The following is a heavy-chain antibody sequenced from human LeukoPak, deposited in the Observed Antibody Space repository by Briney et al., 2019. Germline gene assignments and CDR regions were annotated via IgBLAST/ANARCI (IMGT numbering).Heavy chain of an antibody. V-gene: IGHV4-34*01. J-gene: IGHJ4*02. CDR3: ARPKYGIGDYVE. D-gene: IGHD4-17*01. CDR1: GFTFSSYA. Sequence: LRLSCAASGFTFSSYAMSWVRQAPGKGLEWIGEINHSGSTNYNPSLKSRVTISVDTSKNQFSLKLSSVTAADTAVYYCARPKYGIGDYVEWGQGTLVTVSS. CDR2: INHSGST.